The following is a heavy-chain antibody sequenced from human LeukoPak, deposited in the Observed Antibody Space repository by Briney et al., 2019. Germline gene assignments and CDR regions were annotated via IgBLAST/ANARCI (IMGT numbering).Heavy chain of an antibody. Sequence: GSLRLSGAVSGFRVSDYYMSWVGQAPGKGLEWVGLIRDSGEAFYADFARGRFAISRDESENTLYLQMNSLRVEDTAVYFCARDRAANQDWVEFDPWGQGTPVIVSS. CDR1: GFRVSDYY. CDR3: ARDRAANQDWVEFDP. CDR2: IRDSGEA. V-gene: IGHV3-66*03. D-gene: IGHD3/OR15-3a*01. J-gene: IGHJ5*02.